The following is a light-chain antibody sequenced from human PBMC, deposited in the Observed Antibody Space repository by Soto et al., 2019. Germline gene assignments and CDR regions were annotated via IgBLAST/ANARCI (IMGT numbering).Light chain of an antibody. CDR2: GAS. J-gene: IGKJ1*01. Sequence: EIVMTQSSATLSASPGERATLSCRASQSVRSNLAWYQQKPGQAPRLLIYGASTRATGIPARFSGSGSGTEFTLSIGSLQSEDFAVYYCQQYNDWPPTCGQGTMGDIK. CDR3: QQYNDWPPT. V-gene: IGKV3-15*01. CDR1: QSVRSN.